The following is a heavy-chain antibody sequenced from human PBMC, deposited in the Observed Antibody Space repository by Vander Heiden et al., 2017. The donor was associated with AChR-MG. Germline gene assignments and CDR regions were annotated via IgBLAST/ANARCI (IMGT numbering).Heavy chain of an antibody. CDR1: GGSISSYY. CDR3: ARAAGEWSLDY. J-gene: IGHJ4*02. D-gene: IGHD3-16*01. V-gene: IGHV4-59*01. CDR2: IYYSGST. Sequence: QVQLQESGPGLVKPSETLSLTCTVSGGSISSYYWSWIRQPPGKGLEWIGYIYYSGSTNYNPSLKSRVTISVDTSKNQFSLKLSSVTAADTAVYYCARAAGEWSLDYWGQGTLVTVSS.